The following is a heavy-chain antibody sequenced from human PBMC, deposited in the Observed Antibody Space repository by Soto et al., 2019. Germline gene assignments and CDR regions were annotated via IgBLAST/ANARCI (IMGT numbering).Heavy chain of an antibody. J-gene: IGHJ4*02. V-gene: IGHV4-31*03. CDR1: GDSIGTGGYY. D-gene: IGHD3-22*01. CDR2: IHYSGNT. CDR3: ATNHDDISGRTPLLFDS. Sequence: QVQLQESGPGLVKPSQTLSLTCTVSGDSIGTGGYYWDWIRQHPGKGPEWIGYIHYSGNTYYNPSLKSRITISLDTSKIQFSLPLSSVTAADTAVYYCATNHDDISGRTPLLFDSWGQGTLVTVSS.